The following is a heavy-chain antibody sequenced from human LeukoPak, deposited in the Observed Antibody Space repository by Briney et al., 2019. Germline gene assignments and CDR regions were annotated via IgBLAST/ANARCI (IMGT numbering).Heavy chain of an antibody. CDR2: INRSGGST. Sequence: GGSLRLSCVASGFTFSNYAMCWVRQAHGKELELVAAINRSGGSTYYADSVKGRFTISRDKSKNTLYLQMKSLRAEDTAVYFCAKDLYYYDGRSLDYWGQGTLVT. CDR1: GFTFSNYA. V-gene: IGHV3-23*01. J-gene: IGHJ4*02. D-gene: IGHD3-22*01. CDR3: AKDLYYYDGRSLDY.